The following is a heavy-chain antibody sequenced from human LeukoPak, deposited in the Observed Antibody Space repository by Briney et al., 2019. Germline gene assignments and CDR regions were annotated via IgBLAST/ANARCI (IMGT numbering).Heavy chain of an antibody. D-gene: IGHD1-26*01. CDR3: ASPYSGSYYGFDY. CDR2: INSDGYST. Sequence: GGSLRLSCAASGFTFSSYWMHWVRQAPGKGLVWVSRINSDGYSTSYADSVKRRFTISRDNAKNTLYLQMNSLRAEDTAVYYCASPYSGSYYGFDYWGQGTLVTVSS. J-gene: IGHJ4*02. CDR1: GFTFSSYW. V-gene: IGHV3-74*01.